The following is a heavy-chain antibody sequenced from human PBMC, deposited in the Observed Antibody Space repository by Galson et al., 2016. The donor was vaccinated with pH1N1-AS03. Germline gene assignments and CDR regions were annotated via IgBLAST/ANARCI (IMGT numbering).Heavy chain of an antibody. CDR3: ARHENGETPGKWFDS. Sequence: SVKVSCKASGGSFFSHTVYWVRQAPGQGLEWMGRIVPILGMTNYAQKSQGRATIAVDRSTGTAHMELTSLRSEDTAVYYCARHENGETPGKWFDSWGQGTLVTVSS. CDR1: GGSFFSHT. J-gene: IGHJ5*01. D-gene: IGHD4-17*01. V-gene: IGHV1-69*02. CDR2: IVPILGMT.